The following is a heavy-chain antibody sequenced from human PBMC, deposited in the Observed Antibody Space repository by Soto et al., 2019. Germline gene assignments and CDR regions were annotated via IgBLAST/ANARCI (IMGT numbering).Heavy chain of an antibody. CDR1: GYTFTSYY. CDR3: ARANSSGRWCDY. J-gene: IGHJ4*02. Sequence: GASAKVSCKAPGYTFTSYYMHWARHAPGQGLEWMGIINPSGGSTSYAQKFQGRVTMTRGTSTSTVYMELSSLRSEDTAVYYCARANSSGRWCDYWGQGTLVTVSS. D-gene: IGHD6-19*01. V-gene: IGHV1-46*01. CDR2: INPSGGST.